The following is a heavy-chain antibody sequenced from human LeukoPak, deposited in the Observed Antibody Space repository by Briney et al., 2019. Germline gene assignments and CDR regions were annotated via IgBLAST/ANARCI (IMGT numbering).Heavy chain of an antibody. J-gene: IGHJ5*02. CDR2: INSDGTST. CDR1: GCTFSAFW. V-gene: IGHV3-74*01. Sequence: GGSLRVSCAASGCTFSAFWMHWVRQAPGKGLVWVAHINSDGTSTGYADSVKGRFTISRDTGKNTLYLQMNSLRAEDTAVYYCVRATSVRGVNSWFDPWGQGTLVTVSS. CDR3: VRATSVRGVNSWFDP. D-gene: IGHD3-10*01.